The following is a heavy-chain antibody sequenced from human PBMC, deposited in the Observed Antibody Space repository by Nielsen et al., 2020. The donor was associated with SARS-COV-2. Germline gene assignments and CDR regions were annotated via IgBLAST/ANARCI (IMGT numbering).Heavy chain of an antibody. D-gene: IGHD4-17*01. J-gene: IGHJ4*02. V-gene: IGHV3-7*01. Sequence: GGSLKISCVVSGFNIRGYWMTWVRQAPGKGLEWVGNIKLDGSEKYYVDSVKGRFTISRDNARNTLYLQMNSLRVEDTAVYYCARVGFYGDPEYLDYWGPGTLVTVSS. CDR3: ARVGFYGDPEYLDY. CDR1: GFNIRGYW. CDR2: IKLDGSEK.